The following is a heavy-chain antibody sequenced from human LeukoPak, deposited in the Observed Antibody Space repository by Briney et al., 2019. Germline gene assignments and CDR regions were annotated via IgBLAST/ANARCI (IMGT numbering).Heavy chain of an antibody. CDR1: GFTFTNYA. D-gene: IGHD3-10*01. CDR3: AKDAYYYGSGGGAFDI. J-gene: IGHJ3*02. V-gene: IGHV3-23*01. CDR2: ISGSGGST. Sequence: GGSLRLSCAASGFTFTNYAMSWVRQAPGKGLGWVSGISGSGGSTYYAASVKGRFTISRDNSKNTLFLQMNSLRAEDTAVYYCAKDAYYYGSGGGAFDIWGQGTMVTVSS.